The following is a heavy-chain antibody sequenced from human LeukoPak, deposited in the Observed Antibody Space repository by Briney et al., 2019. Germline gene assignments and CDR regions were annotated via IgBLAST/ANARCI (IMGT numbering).Heavy chain of an antibody. CDR3: ARALFWSGYYYYYMDV. V-gene: IGHV4-61*02. D-gene: IGHD3-3*01. CDR2: IYTSGST. CDR1: GGSISSGSYY. J-gene: IGHJ6*03. Sequence: SETLSLTCTVSGGSISSGSYYWSWIRQPAGKGLEWIGRIYTSGSTNYNPSLKSRVTISVDTSKNQFSLKLSSVTAADTAVYYCARALFWSGYYYYYMDVWGKGTTVTVSS.